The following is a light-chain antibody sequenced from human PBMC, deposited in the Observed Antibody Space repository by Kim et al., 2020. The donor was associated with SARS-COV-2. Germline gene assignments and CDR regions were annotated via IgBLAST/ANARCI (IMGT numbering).Light chain of an antibody. V-gene: IGLV1-40*01. CDR2: DNN. J-gene: IGLJ2*01. CDR1: SSNIGAGYD. Sequence: QSVLTQPPSVSAAPGQRVTISCTGSSSNIGAGYDVHWYQQLPGTAPKLLIYDNNNRPSGIPDRFSGSKSGTSASLGITGLQAEDEADYYCRSYDSSLSGVVFGGGTQLTVL. CDR3: RSYDSSLSGVV.